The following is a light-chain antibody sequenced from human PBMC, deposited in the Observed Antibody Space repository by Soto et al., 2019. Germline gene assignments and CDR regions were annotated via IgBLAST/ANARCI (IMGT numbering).Light chain of an antibody. CDR2: EVS. CDR1: SSDVGGYNY. V-gene: IGLV2-8*01. J-gene: IGLJ2*01. Sequence: QSVLTQPPSASGSPGQSVTISCTGTSSDVGGYNYVSWYQQHPGKAPKLMIYEVSKRPSGVPDRFSGSKSGNTASLTVSGLPAEDEADYYGSSYAGSNNVVFGGGTKVTVL. CDR3: SSYAGSNNVV.